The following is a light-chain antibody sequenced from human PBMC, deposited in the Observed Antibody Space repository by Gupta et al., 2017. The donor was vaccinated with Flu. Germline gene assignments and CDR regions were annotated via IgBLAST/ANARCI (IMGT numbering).Light chain of an antibody. CDR1: SGHSSYM. CDR2: LEGSGSY. J-gene: IGLJ3*02. Sequence: VKLTCTLSSGHSSYMIAWHQQQPGKAPRTLMKLEGSGSYNQERGVAERFSGYRSGADRYLTISNLQSEDEAGYYSETWESDTRVFGGGTKLTVL. CDR3: ETWESDTRV. V-gene: IGLV4-60*03.